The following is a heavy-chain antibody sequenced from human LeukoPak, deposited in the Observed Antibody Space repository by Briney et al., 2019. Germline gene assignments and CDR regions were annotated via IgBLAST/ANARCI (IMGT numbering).Heavy chain of an antibody. CDR2: ISSDGSST. Sequence: PGGSLRLSCAASGFTFRNHWMHWVRQTPGKGLVWVSRISSDGSSTTYADSVKGRFTISRDNAKNTLYLQMNNLRAEDTAVYYCAKDRPNFYETSGAYYKPKGDFWGQGSLVTVSS. CDR1: GFTFRNHW. D-gene: IGHD3-10*01. V-gene: IGHV3-74*03. J-gene: IGHJ4*02. CDR3: AKDRPNFYETSGAYYKPKGDF.